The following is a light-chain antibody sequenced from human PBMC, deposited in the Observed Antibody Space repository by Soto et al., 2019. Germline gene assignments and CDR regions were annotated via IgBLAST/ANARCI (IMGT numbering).Light chain of an antibody. CDR3: QKRSNWPRFFT. V-gene: IGKV3-11*01. CDR2: DAS. J-gene: IGKJ3*01. Sequence: EIVLTQSPATLSLSPGERATLSCRASQSLGIYLAWYQQKPGQAPRLLIYDASNRATGIPARFSGSGSGTDFTVTIDTLEPEDFAIYYCQKRSNWPRFFTFGPGTKVDV. CDR1: QSLGIY.